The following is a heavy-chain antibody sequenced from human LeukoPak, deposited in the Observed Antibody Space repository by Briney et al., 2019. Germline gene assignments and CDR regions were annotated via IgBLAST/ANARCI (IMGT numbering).Heavy chain of an antibody. Sequence: GGSLRLSCAASGFTFSSYWMSWVRQAPGKGLEWVANIKQDGSEKYYVDSVKGRFTISRDNAKNSLYLQMNSLRAEDTAVYYCASSLTYSSSLYYFDYWGQGTLVTVSS. CDR3: ASSLTYSSSLYYFDY. D-gene: IGHD6-13*01. J-gene: IGHJ4*02. CDR2: IKQDGSEK. CDR1: GFTFSSYW. V-gene: IGHV3-7*01.